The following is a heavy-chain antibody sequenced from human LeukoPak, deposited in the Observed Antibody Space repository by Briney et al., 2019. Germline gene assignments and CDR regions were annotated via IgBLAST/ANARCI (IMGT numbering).Heavy chain of an antibody. V-gene: IGHV4-4*09. J-gene: IGHJ6*03. CDR1: GGSISSYY. Sequence: SETLSLTCTVSGGSISSYYWSWIRQPPGEGLEWIGYIYTSGSTNYNPSLKSRVTISVDTSNNQFSLNLSSVTAADTAVYYCARVPPAPYYYYYYYMDVWGKGTTVAVSS. CDR3: ARVPPAPYYYYYYYMDV. CDR2: IYTSGST. D-gene: IGHD2-2*01.